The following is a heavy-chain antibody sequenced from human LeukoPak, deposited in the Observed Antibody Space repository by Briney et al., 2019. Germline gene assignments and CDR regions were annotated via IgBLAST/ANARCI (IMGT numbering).Heavy chain of an antibody. CDR3: ARGDATYCTNGVCYTGKFGY. Sequence: GGSLRLSCAASGFTFSSYSMNWVRQAPGKGLEWVSSISSSGSTIYDADSVKGRFTISRDNAKNSLYLQMNSLRAEDTAVYYCARGDATYCTNGVCYTGKFGYWGQGTLVTVST. CDR1: GFTFSSYS. V-gene: IGHV3-48*04. J-gene: IGHJ4*02. D-gene: IGHD2-8*01. CDR2: ISSSGSTI.